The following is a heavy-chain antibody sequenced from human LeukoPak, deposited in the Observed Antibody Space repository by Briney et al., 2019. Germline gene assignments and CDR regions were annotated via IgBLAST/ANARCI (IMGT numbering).Heavy chain of an antibody. CDR2: IYYSGST. Sequence: SETLSLICTVSGGSISSYYWSWIRQPPGKGLEWIGYIYYSGSTNYNPSLKSRVTISVDTSKNQFSLKLSSVTAADTAVYYCAIRTRYCSGGSCYSTFDYWGQGTLVTVSS. D-gene: IGHD2-15*01. CDR3: AIRTRYCSGGSCYSTFDY. CDR1: GGSISSYY. V-gene: IGHV4-59*08. J-gene: IGHJ4*02.